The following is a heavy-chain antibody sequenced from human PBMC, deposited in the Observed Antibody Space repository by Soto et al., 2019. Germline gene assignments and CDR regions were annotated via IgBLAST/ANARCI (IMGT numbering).Heavy chain of an antibody. CDR2: IIPILGTA. J-gene: IGHJ4*02. Sequence: QVILAQSGAEVKKPGSSVKVSCKVSGGSSSSFSINWVRQAPGQRFEWMGGIIPILGTANFTQKFQDRVTFTADESTATAYMTLSSLTSEDTAFYYCTSFDSNGYYPQNHYWGPGTQVTVSS. D-gene: IGHD3-22*01. CDR1: GGSSSSFS. CDR3: TSFDSNGYYPQNHY. V-gene: IGHV1-69*01.